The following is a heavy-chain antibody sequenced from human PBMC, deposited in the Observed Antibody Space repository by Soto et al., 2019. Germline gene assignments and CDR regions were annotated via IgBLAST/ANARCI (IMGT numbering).Heavy chain of an antibody. D-gene: IGHD4-17*01. CDR3: ARGDYAYFDY. CDR1: GDSMTHYY. V-gene: IGHV4-59*12. CDR2: ISYSAET. Sequence: SETLSLTCTVSGDSMTHYYWSWIREPPGRGLQWIGQISYSAETYYNPSLKSRVTISVDTSKNQFSLKLSSVTAADTAVYYCARGDYAYFDYWGQGTLVTVSS. J-gene: IGHJ4*02.